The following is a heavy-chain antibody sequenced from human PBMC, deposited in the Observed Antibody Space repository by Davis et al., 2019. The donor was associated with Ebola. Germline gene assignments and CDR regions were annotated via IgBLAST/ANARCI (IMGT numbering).Heavy chain of an antibody. CDR1: GYTFTSYA. CDR3: ARAQFPTTSDH. J-gene: IGHJ4*02. V-gene: IGHV1-18*01. Sequence: AASVKVSCKASGYTFTSYAMHWVRQAPGQRLEWMGWISAYNGNTNYAQKVQGRVTMTTDTSTSTAYMEVGSLRPDDTAVYYCARAQFPTTSDHWGQGTLVTVSS. D-gene: IGHD1-1*01. CDR2: ISAYNGNT.